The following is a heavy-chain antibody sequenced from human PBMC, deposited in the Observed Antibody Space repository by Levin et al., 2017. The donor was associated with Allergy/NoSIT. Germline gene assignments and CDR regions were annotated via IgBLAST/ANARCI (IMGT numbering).Heavy chain of an antibody. V-gene: IGHV3-53*01. CDR2: LYSGGYT. D-gene: IGHD3-10*01. CDR1: GFNVSSKY. J-gene: IGHJ4*02. Sequence: GESLKISCAASGFNVSSKYMNWVRQTPGKGLEWVSTLYSGGYTYYAESVKGRFTISRDNSKNTLYLQMNSLRAEDTSVYYCARGGELMVRGVFLFDFWGQGTLVTVSS. CDR3: ARGGELMVRGVFLFDF.